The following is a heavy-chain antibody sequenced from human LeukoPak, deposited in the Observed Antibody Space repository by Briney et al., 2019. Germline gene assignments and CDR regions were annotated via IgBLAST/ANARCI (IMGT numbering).Heavy chain of an antibody. Sequence: GASVKVSCKASGYTFTGYYMHWVRQAPGQGLEWMGWINPNSGGTNYAQKFQGRVTMTRDTSISTAYMELSRLRSDDTAVYYCARDHDQLAAAVPAFGYWGQGTLVTVSS. D-gene: IGHD6-13*01. CDR2: INPNSGGT. V-gene: IGHV1-2*02. J-gene: IGHJ4*02. CDR3: ARDHDQLAAAVPAFGY. CDR1: GYTFTGYY.